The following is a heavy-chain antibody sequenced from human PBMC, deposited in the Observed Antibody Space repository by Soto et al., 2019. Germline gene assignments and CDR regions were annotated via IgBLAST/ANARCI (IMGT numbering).Heavy chain of an antibody. CDR1: GFTFSSYA. CDR2: ISGSGGST. Sequence: GGSLRLSCAASGFTFSSYAMSWVRQAPGKGLEWVSAISGSGGSTYYADSVKGRFTISRDNSKNTLYLQMNSLRAEDTAVYYCAKDPKYYDFWSGYVVWGHFDYWGQGTLVTVSS. V-gene: IGHV3-23*01. D-gene: IGHD3-3*01. CDR3: AKDPKYYDFWSGYVVWGHFDY. J-gene: IGHJ4*02.